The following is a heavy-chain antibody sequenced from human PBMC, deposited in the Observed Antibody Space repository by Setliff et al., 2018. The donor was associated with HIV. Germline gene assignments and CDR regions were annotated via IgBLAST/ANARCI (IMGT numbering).Heavy chain of an antibody. CDR3: ARGSYGDY. V-gene: IGHV1-18*01. J-gene: IGHJ4*02. CDR1: GGTFSIFS. D-gene: IGHD1-26*01. CDR2: ISAYNGNT. Sequence: ASVKVSCKTSGGTFSIFSITWVRQAPGQGLEWMGWISAYNGNTNYAQKLQGRVTMTTDTSTSTAYMELRSLTSDDTAVYYCARGSYGDYWGQGALVTVSS.